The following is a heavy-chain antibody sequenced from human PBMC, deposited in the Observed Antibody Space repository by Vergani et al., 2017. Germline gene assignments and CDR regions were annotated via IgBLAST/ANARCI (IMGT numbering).Heavy chain of an antibody. CDR2: IHNRGKT. CDR3: ARTQGDYWYLDL. Sequence: QVRLEESGPGLVKPSETLSLTCSVSGYSIGSGFYWAWIRQSPGEGLQWLTSIHNRGKTYHNPSLKSRVSVSLDTSKNRFSLNLTSVTATDTAVYYCARTQGDYWYLDLGGPGSVVTVSS. J-gene: IGHJ2*01. V-gene: IGHV4-38-2*01. D-gene: IGHD3-16*01. CDR1: GYSIGSGFY.